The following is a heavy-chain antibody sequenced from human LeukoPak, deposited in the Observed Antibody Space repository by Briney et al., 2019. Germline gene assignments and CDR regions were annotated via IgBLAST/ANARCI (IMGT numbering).Heavy chain of an antibody. CDR2: IYRGGST. D-gene: IGHD2-15*01. CDR1: GFTVSSNY. J-gene: IGHJ4*02. V-gene: IGHV3-53*01. CDR3: ARAGYCSGGSCYGSDY. Sequence: GGSLRLSCAASGFTVSSNYMNWVRQAPGKGLEWVSVIYRGGSTYYADSVKGRFTISRDNSKNTLYLQMDSLRAEDTAVYYCARAGYCSGGSCYGSDYWGQGTLVSVSS.